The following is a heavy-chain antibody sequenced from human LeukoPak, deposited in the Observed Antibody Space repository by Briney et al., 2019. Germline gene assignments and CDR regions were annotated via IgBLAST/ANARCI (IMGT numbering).Heavy chain of an antibody. CDR2: IRHDGNIK. J-gene: IGHJ4*02. CDR3: AKGRYYDSSGYPIDY. D-gene: IGHD3-22*01. V-gene: IGHV3-30*02. Sequence: PGRSLRLSCAASGFTFSSYDMHWVRQAPGKGLEWVAFIRHDGNIKDFADSVKGRFTISRDTSKNTLYLQMNSLRAEDTAIYYCAKGRYYDSSGYPIDYWGQGTLVTVSS. CDR1: GFTFSSYD.